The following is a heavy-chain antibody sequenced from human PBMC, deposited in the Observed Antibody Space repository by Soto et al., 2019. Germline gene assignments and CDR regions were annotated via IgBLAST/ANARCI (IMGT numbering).Heavy chain of an antibody. J-gene: IGHJ2*01. CDR1: GGTFSNYP. Sequence: QVPLVQSGAEVKKPGSSVKVSCKASGGTFSNYPISWVRQPPGQGLEWMGGIIPIFGTVNYAQKFQGRVTITADESTSTAYMELSSLRSEDTAVYYCARGNHRWLQLWYFDLWGRGTLVTVSS. D-gene: IGHD5-12*01. V-gene: IGHV1-69*12. CDR2: IIPIFGTV. CDR3: ARGNHRWLQLWYFDL.